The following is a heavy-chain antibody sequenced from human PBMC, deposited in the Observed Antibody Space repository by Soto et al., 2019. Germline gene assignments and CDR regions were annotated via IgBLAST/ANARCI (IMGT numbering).Heavy chain of an antibody. CDR1: GYSFTNND. J-gene: IGHJ4*02. Sequence: GASVKVSCKASGYSFTNNDVSWVRQAPGQGLEWMGWISAYNGKINYAQNLQGRVTMTTDTSTNTAYMELRSLRSDDTAVYYCARVDSSGWYVFDYWGQGTLVTVSS. CDR3: ARVDSSGWYVFDY. CDR2: ISAYNGKI. V-gene: IGHV1-18*01. D-gene: IGHD6-19*01.